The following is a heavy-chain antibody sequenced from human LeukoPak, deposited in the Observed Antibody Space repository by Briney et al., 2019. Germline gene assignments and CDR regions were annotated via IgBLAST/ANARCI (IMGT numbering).Heavy chain of an antibody. CDR2: ICANDGNT. D-gene: IGHD2-15*01. V-gene: IGHV3-23*01. CDR1: GLTFSNYA. J-gene: IGHJ4*02. Sequence: GGSLRLSCEASGLTFSNYAMSWVRQAPGKGLEWVSVICANDGNTYYADAVKGRFTISRDNSKDTLYLQMDSLRAEDTAVYYCAKGSGSSCYSPCDYWGQGILVTVSS. CDR3: AKGSGSSCYSPCDY.